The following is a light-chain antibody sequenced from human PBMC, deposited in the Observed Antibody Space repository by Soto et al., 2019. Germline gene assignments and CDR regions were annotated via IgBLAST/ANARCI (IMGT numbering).Light chain of an antibody. CDR2: RNN. V-gene: IGLV1-47*01. J-gene: IGLJ2*01. CDR3: VAWDDRLRGVI. CDR1: SSNIGYSY. Sequence: QSAVTQPPSASGTPGQRVTISCSGGSSNIGYSYVYWYQQVPGTAPKLLIQRNNQRPSGVPDRFSGSKSGTSASLAISGLRSEDEADYFCVAWDDRLRGVIFGGGTKVTVL.